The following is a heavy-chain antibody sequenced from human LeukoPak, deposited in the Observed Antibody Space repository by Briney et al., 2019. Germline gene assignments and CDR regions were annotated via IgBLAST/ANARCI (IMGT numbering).Heavy chain of an antibody. CDR2: INHSGST. V-gene: IGHV4-34*01. J-gene: IGHJ4*02. Sequence: SETLSLTCAVYGGSFSGYYWSWIRQPPGKGLEWIGEINHSGSTNYNPSLKSRVTISVDTSKNQFSLKLSSVTAADTAVYYCARVLGAYYDILTGYYRGPGFDYWGQGTLVTVSS. CDR1: GGSFSGYY. D-gene: IGHD3-9*01. CDR3: ARVLGAYYDILTGYYRGPGFDY.